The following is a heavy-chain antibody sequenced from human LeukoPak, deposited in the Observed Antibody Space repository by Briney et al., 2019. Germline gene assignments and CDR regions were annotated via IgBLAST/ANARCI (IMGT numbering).Heavy chain of an antibody. Sequence: GGSLRLSCAASGFTVSSNYMSWVRQAPGKGLEWVSVIYSGGSTYYADPVKGRFTISRDNSKNTLYLQMNSLRAEDTAVYYCARTNWNYEADAFDIWGQGTMVTVSS. V-gene: IGHV3-53*01. D-gene: IGHD1-7*01. CDR2: IYSGGST. J-gene: IGHJ3*02. CDR3: ARTNWNYEADAFDI. CDR1: GFTVSSNY.